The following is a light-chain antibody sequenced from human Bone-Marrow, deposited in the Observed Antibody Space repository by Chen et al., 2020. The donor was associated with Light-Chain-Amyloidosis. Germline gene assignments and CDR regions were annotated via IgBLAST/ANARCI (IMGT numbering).Light chain of an antibody. CDR3: LSYDTSLRGYV. J-gene: IGLJ2*01. CDR2: EVT. V-gene: IGLV2-23*02. Sequence: SSLAHPASVSGSPGQSITISCPGTSRAVGRYNLVSWYQHPPGKAPKLMITEVTKRPSGVSKRLSGAKFGTTVSLTLSGLQAEEGAHYSCLSYDTSLRGYVFGGGTRLTVL. CDR1: SRAVGRYNL.